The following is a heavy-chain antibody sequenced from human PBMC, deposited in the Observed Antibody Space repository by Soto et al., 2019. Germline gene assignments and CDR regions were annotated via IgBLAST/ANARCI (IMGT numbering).Heavy chain of an antibody. V-gene: IGHV4-31*03. D-gene: IGHD3-22*01. CDR2: IYHSGTT. CDR3: ATNVGYYDGRGPKYFPH. CDR1: AGSIRTCGYY. J-gene: IGHJ1*01. Sequence: SETLPLTYTVSAGSIRTCGYYWSWIRQHPGKGLECIGYIYHSGTTYYNPSLKSRVIISVDASTSKFYLKLSSVTAADTAVYYCATNVGYYDGRGPKYFPHWGQAPLATAS.